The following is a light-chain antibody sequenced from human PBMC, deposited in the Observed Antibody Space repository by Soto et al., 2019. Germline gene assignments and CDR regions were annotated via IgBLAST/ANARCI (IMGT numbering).Light chain of an antibody. Sequence: QSALTQPASVSGSPGQSITISCTGTNSDVGGYNYVSWYQQYPGKAPKLMIYEVSNRPSGVSNRFSGSKSGNTASLTISGLQAEDEADYYCRSYTSSILVFGGGTNLTVL. CDR1: NSDVGGYNY. CDR3: RSYTSSILV. J-gene: IGLJ3*02. V-gene: IGLV2-14*01. CDR2: EVS.